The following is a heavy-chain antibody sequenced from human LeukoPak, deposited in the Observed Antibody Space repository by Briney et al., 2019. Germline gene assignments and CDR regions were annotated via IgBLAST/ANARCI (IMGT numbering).Heavy chain of an antibody. Sequence: PSETLSLTCTVSGGSISSGDYSWSWIRQPPGKGLEWIGYIYYSGSTYYNPSLKSRVTISVDTSKNQFSLKLSSVTATDTAVYYCAGEVVPAAREDYYYYGMDVWGQGTTVTVSS. CDR2: IYYSGST. CDR3: AGEVVPAAREDYYYYGMDV. D-gene: IGHD2-2*01. J-gene: IGHJ6*02. CDR1: GGSISSGDYS. V-gene: IGHV4-30-4*01.